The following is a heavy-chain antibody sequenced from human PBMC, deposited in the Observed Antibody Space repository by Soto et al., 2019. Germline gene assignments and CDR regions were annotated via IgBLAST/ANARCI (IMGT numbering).Heavy chain of an antibody. Sequence: GGSLRLSCAASGFTFSDYYMSWIRQAPGEGLELVSFISSSSGYTTYADSVMGRFTISRDNAKNSLYLQMNSLRAEDTAVYYCARDRYGYNYDSSHPPDYWGQGTLVTVSS. CDR1: GFTFSDYY. CDR3: ARDRYGYNYDSSHPPDY. CDR2: ISSSSGYT. J-gene: IGHJ4*02. D-gene: IGHD5-18*01. V-gene: IGHV3-11*06.